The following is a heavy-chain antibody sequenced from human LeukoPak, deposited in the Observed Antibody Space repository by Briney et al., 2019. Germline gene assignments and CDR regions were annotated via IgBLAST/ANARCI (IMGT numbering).Heavy chain of an antibody. CDR3: ARLSSDWDYGMDV. D-gene: IGHD6-19*01. CDR2: INPNRGDT. CDR1: GYTFIGYY. V-gene: IGHV1-2*02. J-gene: IGHJ6*02. Sequence: ASVKVSCKASGYTFIGYYLHWERQAPGQGPEWMGWINPNRGDTNYAQKFQGRVTMTRDTSISTAYMELSRLTSDDTAVYYCARLSSDWDYGMDVWGQGTTVTVSS.